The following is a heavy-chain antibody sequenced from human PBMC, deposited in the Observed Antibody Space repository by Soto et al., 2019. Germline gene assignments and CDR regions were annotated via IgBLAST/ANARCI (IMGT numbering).Heavy chain of an antibody. CDR2: ISWNSGSI. CDR1: VFTFDDYA. D-gene: IGHD1-1*01. Sequence: SLRLSCASSVFTFDDYAMHCVRQSPGKCLEWVSGISWNSGSIGYADSVKGRFTISRDNAKNSLYLQMNSLRAEDTALYYCAKDGTPGPLYHYYGMDVWGQGTTVTVSS. CDR3: AKDGTPGPLYHYYGMDV. J-gene: IGHJ6*02. V-gene: IGHV3-9*01.